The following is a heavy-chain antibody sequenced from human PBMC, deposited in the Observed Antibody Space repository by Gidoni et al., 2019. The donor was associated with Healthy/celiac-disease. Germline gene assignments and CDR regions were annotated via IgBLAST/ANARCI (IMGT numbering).Heavy chain of an antibody. Sequence: QVQLVQSGAEVKKPGSSVKVSCKASGGTFSSYAISWVRQAPGQGLEWMGGIIPIFGTANYAQKFQGRVTITADESTSTAYMELSSLRSEDTAVYYCARAYYYDSSGPGDAFDIWGQGTMVTVSS. V-gene: IGHV1-69*01. CDR3: ARAYYYDSSGPGDAFDI. D-gene: IGHD3-22*01. CDR1: GGTFSSYA. CDR2: IIPIFGTA. J-gene: IGHJ3*02.